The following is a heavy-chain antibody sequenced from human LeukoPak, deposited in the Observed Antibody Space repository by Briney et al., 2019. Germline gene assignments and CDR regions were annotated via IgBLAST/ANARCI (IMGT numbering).Heavy chain of an antibody. CDR1: GGSISSSSYY. CDR2: IYYSGST. Sequence: SETLSLTCTVSGGSISSSSYYWGWIRQPPGKGLEWIGSIYYSGSTYYNPSLKSRVTISVDTSKNQFSLKLSSVTAADTAVYYCASNRGGYLDYWGQGTLVTVSS. CDR3: ASNRGGYLDY. D-gene: IGHD3-22*01. J-gene: IGHJ4*02. V-gene: IGHV4-39*07.